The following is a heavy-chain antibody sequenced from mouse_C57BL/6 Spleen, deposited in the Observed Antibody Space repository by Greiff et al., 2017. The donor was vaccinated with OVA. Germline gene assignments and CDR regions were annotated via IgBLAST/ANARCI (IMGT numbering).Heavy chain of an antibody. CDR1: GYAFSSSW. D-gene: IGHD1-1*01. J-gene: IGHJ1*03. CDR3: ARGGTTVVARYFEV. Sequence: QVQLKESGPELVKPGASVKISCKASGYAFSSSWMNWVKQRPGKGLEWIGRIYPGDGDTNYNGKFKGKATLTADKSSSTAYMQLSSLTSEDSAVYVCARGGTTVVARYFEVWGTGTTVTLSS. V-gene: IGHV1-82*01. CDR2: IYPGDGDT.